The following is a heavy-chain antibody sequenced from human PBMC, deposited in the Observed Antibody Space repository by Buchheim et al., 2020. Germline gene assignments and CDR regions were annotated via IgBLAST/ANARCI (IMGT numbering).Heavy chain of an antibody. Sequence: EVQLVESGGALVQPGGSLRLSCAASGFTFSTYSMNWVRQAPGKGLEWISYISSSSDSIYYADSVKGRFTTSRDNAKNSLYLQMSSLTAEDTALYYCARDWFSVASAARRFDCWGQGTL. CDR3: ARDWFSVASAARRFDC. CDR2: ISSSSDSI. CDR1: GFTFSTYS. J-gene: IGHJ4*02. D-gene: IGHD2-2*01. V-gene: IGHV3-48*01.